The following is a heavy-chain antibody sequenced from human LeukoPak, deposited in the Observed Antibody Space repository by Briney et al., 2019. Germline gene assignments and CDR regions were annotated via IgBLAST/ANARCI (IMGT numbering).Heavy chain of an antibody. CDR1: GFTFSNYG. Sequence: PGRSLRLSCAASGFTFSNYGMHWVRQAPGKGPEWVALTSYDGSNKYFADSVKGRFTISRDNSKNMLYLQMNSLRAEDTAVYYCAKDGFIGDSSASGSYGMDVWGQGTTVTVSS. J-gene: IGHJ6*02. D-gene: IGHD3-10*01. CDR2: TSYDGSNK. CDR3: AKDGFIGDSSASGSYGMDV. V-gene: IGHV3-30*18.